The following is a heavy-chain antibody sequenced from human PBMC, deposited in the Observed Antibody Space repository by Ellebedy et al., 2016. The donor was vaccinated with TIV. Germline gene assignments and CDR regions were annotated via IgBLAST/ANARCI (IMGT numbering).Heavy chain of an antibody. CDR2: IVAYSGNT. CDR3: ARSSSLFAFDI. J-gene: IGHJ3*02. CDR1: GYTFTSYS. V-gene: IGHV1-18*01. Sequence: ASVKVSCKASGYTFTSYSITWVRQAPGQGLEWMGWIVAYSGNTNYAQKFQGRVTMTTDTSTSTAYMELRSLRSDDTAVYYCARSSSLFAFDIWGQGTMVTVSS. D-gene: IGHD3-10*01.